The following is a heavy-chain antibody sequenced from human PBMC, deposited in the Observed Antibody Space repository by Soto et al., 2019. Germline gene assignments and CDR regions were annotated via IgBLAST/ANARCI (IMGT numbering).Heavy chain of an antibody. J-gene: IGHJ6*02. D-gene: IGHD3-10*01. CDR1: GGSISSGGYY. V-gene: IGHV4-31*03. CDR3: AREDPRSYKTYYYYGMDV. CDR2: IYYSGST. Sequence: PSETLSLTCTVSGGSISSGGYYWSWIRQHPGKGLEWIGYIYYSGSTYYNPSLKSRVTISVDTSKNQFSLKLSSVTAADTAVYYCAREDPRSYKTYYYYGMDVWGQGTTVTVSS.